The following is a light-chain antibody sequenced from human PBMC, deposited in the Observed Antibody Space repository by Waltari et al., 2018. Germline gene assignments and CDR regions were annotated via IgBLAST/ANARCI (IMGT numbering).Light chain of an antibody. V-gene: IGKV1-5*03. CDR2: KAS. CDR3: QQYNSYSPT. CDR1: QSISSW. Sequence: DIQMTQSPSTLSASVGDRVTITCRASQSISSWLAWYQPKPGKAPKLLIYKASSLESGVPSRFSGSGSGTEFTLTISSLQPDDVATYYCQQYNSYSPTFGQGTKLEIK. J-gene: IGKJ2*01.